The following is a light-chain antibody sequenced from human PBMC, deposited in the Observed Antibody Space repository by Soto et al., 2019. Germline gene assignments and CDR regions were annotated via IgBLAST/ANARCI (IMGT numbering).Light chain of an antibody. Sequence: TLSCRASQSVSSSYLAWYQQKPGQAPRLLIYGASSRATGIPDRFSGSGSGTDFTLTISRLEPEDFAVYYCQQYGSSPPTWTFGQGTKVDIK. CDR1: QSVSSSY. CDR3: QQYGSSPPTWT. J-gene: IGKJ1*01. CDR2: GAS. V-gene: IGKV3-20*01.